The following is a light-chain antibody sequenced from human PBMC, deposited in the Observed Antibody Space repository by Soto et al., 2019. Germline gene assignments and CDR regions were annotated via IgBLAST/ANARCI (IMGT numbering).Light chain of an antibody. Sequence: VVTQPPSVSGAPGQKVTISCTGSSSNIGAGYDVNWYQQLPGTAPKLLMYGQTNRPSGVPDRFSGSKSGTSASLAITGLQAEDEADYYCQSYDSSLSCWVFGGGTKLTVL. CDR3: QSYDSSLSCWV. CDR1: SSNIGAGYD. CDR2: GQT. V-gene: IGLV1-40*01. J-gene: IGLJ3*02.